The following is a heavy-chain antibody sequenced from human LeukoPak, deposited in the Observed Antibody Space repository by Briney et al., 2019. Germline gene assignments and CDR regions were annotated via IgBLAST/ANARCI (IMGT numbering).Heavy chain of an antibody. CDR3: ARLSYYDSSGYYVIDY. J-gene: IGHJ4*02. CDR2: IYPGDSVT. D-gene: IGHD3-22*01. CDR1: GYSFTSYW. Sequence: GESLKISCKGSGYSFTSYWIGWVRQMPGKGLEWMGIIYPGDSVTRYSPSFQGQVTISADKSISTAYLQWSSLKASDTAMYYCARLSYYDSSGYYVIDYWGQGTLVTVSS. V-gene: IGHV5-51*01.